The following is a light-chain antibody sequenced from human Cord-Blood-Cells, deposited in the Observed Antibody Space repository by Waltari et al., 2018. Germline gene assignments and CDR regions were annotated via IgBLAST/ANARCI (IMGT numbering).Light chain of an antibody. J-gene: IGKJ2*01. V-gene: IGKV4-1*01. CDR3: QQYYSTPYT. Sequence: DIVMTQYPDSLAVSLGERATINCKSCQSVLYSSNNKNYLAWYQQKPGQPPKLLIYWASTRESGVPDRFSGSGSGTDFTLTISSLQAEDVAVYYCQQYYSTPYTFGQGTKLEIK. CDR2: WAS. CDR1: QSVLYSSNNKNY.